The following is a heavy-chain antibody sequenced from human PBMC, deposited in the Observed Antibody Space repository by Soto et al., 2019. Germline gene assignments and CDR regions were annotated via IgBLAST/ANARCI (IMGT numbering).Heavy chain of an antibody. CDR3: ARTSYYDSSGYAPNFDY. V-gene: IGHV2-70*01. J-gene: IGHJ4*02. Sequence: GXTLVNTTQTLPXNCTFSWFSLSTSGMCVIWIRQPPVKALEWLALIDFDDDKYYSTSLKTRLTISKDTSKNQVVLTMTNMDPVDTATYYCARTSYYDSSGYAPNFDYWGQGILVTVSS. CDR1: WFSLSTSGMC. CDR2: IDFDDDK. D-gene: IGHD3-22*01.